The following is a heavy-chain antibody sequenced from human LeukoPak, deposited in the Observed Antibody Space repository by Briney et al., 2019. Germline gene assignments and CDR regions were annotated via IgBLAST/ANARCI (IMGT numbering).Heavy chain of an antibody. CDR1: GFTFSSYR. D-gene: IGHD2-15*01. CDR2: ISSSSSYI. Sequence: GGSLRLSCAASGFTFSSYRMNWVRQAPGKGLEWVSSISSSSSYIYYADSVKGRFTISRDNAKNSLYLQMNSLRAEDTAVYYCARSPHQLGYCSGGSCYRYWYFDLWGRGTLVTVSS. J-gene: IGHJ2*01. CDR3: ARSPHQLGYCSGGSCYRYWYFDL. V-gene: IGHV3-21*01.